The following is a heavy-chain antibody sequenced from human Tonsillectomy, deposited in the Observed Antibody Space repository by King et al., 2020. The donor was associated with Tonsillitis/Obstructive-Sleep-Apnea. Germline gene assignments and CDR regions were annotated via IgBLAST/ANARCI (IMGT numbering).Heavy chain of an antibody. CDR1: GFTFSSYA. J-gene: IGHJ3*02. CDR3: VKPRGGVGLTRAFDI. CDR2: ISSNGGST. V-gene: IGHV3-64D*06. Sequence: EVQLVESGGGLVQPGGSLRLSCSASGFTFSSYAMRWVRQAPGKGLEYVSAISSNGGSTYYADSVKGRFTISRDNSKNTLYLQMSSLRAEDTAVYYCVKPRGGVGLTRAFDIWGQGTMVTVSS. D-gene: IGHD3-16*01.